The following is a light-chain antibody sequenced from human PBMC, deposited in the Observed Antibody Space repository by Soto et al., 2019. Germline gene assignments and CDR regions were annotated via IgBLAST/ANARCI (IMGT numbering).Light chain of an antibody. Sequence: EIVLTQSPATLSLSPGERATLSCRASQSINRHLAWYRQKPGQAPRLLIYDASNRATGIPARFSGSGSGTDFTLTISSLEPEDFGVYCCQPRSNWPPVTFGGGNKVEIK. CDR2: DAS. CDR1: QSINRH. V-gene: IGKV3-11*01. J-gene: IGKJ4*01. CDR3: QPRSNWPPVT.